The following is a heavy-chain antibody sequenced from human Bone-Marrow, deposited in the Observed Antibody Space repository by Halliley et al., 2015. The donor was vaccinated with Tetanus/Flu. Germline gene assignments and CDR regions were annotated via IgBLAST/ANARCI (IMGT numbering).Heavy chain of an antibody. CDR3: ARVVLTGENYESNGHYYFDY. CDR1: GDSIGTYY. CDR2: FLSTGNT. J-gene: IGHJ4*02. D-gene: IGHD3-22*01. Sequence: TLSLTCSVSGDSIGTYYWHWLRQPPGRRLEWLGFFLSTGNTHYNPSVRSRVTISLDTSKNQVSLKLTSVTAADTAMYYCARVVLTGENYESNGHYYFDYWGQGTLVTVSS. V-gene: IGHV4-4*09.